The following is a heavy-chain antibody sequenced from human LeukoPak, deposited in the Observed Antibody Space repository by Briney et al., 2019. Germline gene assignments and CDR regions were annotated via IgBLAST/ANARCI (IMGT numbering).Heavy chain of an antibody. CDR1: GGTFSSYA. CDR3: AICPGGYYYYGMDV. Sequence: SVKVSCKASGGTFSSYAISWVRQAPGHGLEWMGRIIPIFGIASYAQKFQGRVTITADKSTSTAYMELSSLRSEDTAVYYCAICPGGYYYYGMDVWGQGTTVTVSS. J-gene: IGHJ6*02. CDR2: IIPIFGIA. D-gene: IGHD3-10*02. V-gene: IGHV1-69*04.